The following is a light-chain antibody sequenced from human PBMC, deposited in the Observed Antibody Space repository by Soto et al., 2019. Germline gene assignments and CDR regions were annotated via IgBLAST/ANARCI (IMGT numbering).Light chain of an antibody. CDR2: DAS. J-gene: IGKJ5*01. Sequence: EVVLTQSPAPLSLSPGERATLSCRASQSVGSALGWYQQKPGQAPRRVIFDASNRATGIPARFSGSGSGTEFTLTISSLEPEDFAVYYCQQRSKSPITFGQGTSLEMK. CDR3: QQRSKSPIT. V-gene: IGKV3-11*01. CDR1: QSVGSA.